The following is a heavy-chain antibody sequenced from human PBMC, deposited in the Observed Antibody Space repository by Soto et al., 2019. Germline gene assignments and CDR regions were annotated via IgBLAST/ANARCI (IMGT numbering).Heavy chain of an antibody. CDR3: ARDVARGGNS. CDR2: IYSGGST. Sequence: EVQVVESGGGLVQPGGSLRLSCVTSGFIVSSHYMTWVRQAPGKGLECVSVIYSGGSTDYADSVKGRFTISRDNSKNTVYLQMNNLRGEDTAVYYCARDVARGGNSWGQGTLVTVSS. V-gene: IGHV3-66*01. J-gene: IGHJ1*01. CDR1: GFIVSSHY. D-gene: IGHD2-21*01.